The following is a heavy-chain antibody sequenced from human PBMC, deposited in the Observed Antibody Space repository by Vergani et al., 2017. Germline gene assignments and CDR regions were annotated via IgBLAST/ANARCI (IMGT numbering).Heavy chain of an antibody. CDR1: GGSISNYY. CDR2: MYYSGRT. V-gene: IGHV4-59*01. Sequence: QVQLQESGPGLVKPSETLSLTCTVSGGSISNYYWSWIRQPPGTGLEWIGYMYYSGRTNYNPSLKSRVTMLVDTSKNQFSLKLTSVTAADTAVYYCARLQFGAAAPDYWGQGTLVIVSS. CDR3: ARLQFGAAAPDY. D-gene: IGHD6-13*01. J-gene: IGHJ4*02.